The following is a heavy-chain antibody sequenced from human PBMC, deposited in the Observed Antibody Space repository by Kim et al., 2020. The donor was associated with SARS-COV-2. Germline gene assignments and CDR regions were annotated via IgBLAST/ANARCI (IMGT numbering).Heavy chain of an antibody. D-gene: IGHD2-21*02. Sequence: SETLSLTCAVYGGSFSGYYWSWIRQPPGKGLEWIGEINHSGSTNYNPSLKSRVTISVDTSKNQFSLKLSSVTAADTAVYYCARGSGGGDRRYFDLWGRGTLVTVSS. CDR2: INHSGST. CDR3: ARGSGGGDRRYFDL. J-gene: IGHJ2*01. CDR1: GGSFSGYY. V-gene: IGHV4-34*01.